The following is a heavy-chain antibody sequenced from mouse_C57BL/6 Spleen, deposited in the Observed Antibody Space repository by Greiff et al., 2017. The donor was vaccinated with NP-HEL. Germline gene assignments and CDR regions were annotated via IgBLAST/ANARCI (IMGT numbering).Heavy chain of an antibody. J-gene: IGHJ1*03. CDR2: IYPGDGDT. Sequence: QVQLQQSGPELVKPGASVKISCKASGYAFSSSWMNWVKQRPGKGLEWIGRIYPGDGDTNYNGKFKGKATLTADKSSSTAYMQLSSLTSEDSAVYFCARSDYYGYDAGYWYFDVWGTGTTVTVSS. V-gene: IGHV1-82*01. D-gene: IGHD2-2*01. CDR1: GYAFSSSW. CDR3: ARSDYYGYDAGYWYFDV.